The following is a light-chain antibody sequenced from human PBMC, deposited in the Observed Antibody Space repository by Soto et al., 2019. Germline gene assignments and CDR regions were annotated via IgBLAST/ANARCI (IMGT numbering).Light chain of an antibody. CDR2: GPP. CDR3: QQYHNWPA. V-gene: IGKV3-20*01. Sequence: EIVLTQSPGTLSLSPGERATLSCRASQRVTSSYLAWYQQRRGPAPRLLIFGPPSRHTGIPASFSGSGSGTDFTLTISSLQSEDFAVYYCQQYHNWPAFGQGTKVDIK. CDR1: QRVTSSY. J-gene: IGKJ1*01.